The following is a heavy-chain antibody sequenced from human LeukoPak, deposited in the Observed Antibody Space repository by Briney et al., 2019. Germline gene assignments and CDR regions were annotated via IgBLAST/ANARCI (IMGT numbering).Heavy chain of an antibody. CDR2: IKSKTDGGTT. Sequence: GGSLRLSCAASGFTFSNAWMSWVRQAPGKGLEWVGRIKSKTDGGTTDYAAPVKGRFTISRDDSKNTLYLQMNSLKTEDTAVYYCTTAVGSGTSLDYWAQGTLVTVSS. CDR1: GFTFSNAW. V-gene: IGHV3-15*01. CDR3: TTAVGSGTSLDY. D-gene: IGHD3-10*01. J-gene: IGHJ4*02.